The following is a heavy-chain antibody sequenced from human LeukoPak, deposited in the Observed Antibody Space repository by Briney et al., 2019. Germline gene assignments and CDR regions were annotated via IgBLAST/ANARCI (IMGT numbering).Heavy chain of an antibody. CDR2: ISSSGSAK. D-gene: IGHD3-22*01. V-gene: IGHV3-48*03. CDR3: ARAAHYDSSGYYRPDY. J-gene: IGHJ4*02. Sequence: GGSLRLSFAASGFTFSSYAMSWVRQAPGKGLEWVSYISSSGSAKYYADSVKGRFTISRDNAKNSLDLQMNSLRAEDTAVYYCARAAHYDSSGYYRPDYWGQGTLVTVSS. CDR1: GFTFSSYA.